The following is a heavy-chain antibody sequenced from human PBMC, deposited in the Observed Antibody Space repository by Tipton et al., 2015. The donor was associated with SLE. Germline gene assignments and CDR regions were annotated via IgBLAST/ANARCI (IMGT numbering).Heavy chain of an antibody. Sequence: GLVKPSETLSLTCAVYGGSFSGYYWSWIRQPPGKGLEWIGYIYYSGSTNYNPSLKSRVTISVDTSKNQFSLKLSSVTAADTAVYYCARGGRSHDSSGYYRNRAFDIWGQGTMVTVSS. CDR2: IYYSGST. V-gene: IGHV4-59*12. CDR3: ARGGRSHDSSGYYRNRAFDI. J-gene: IGHJ3*02. CDR1: GGSFSGYY. D-gene: IGHD3-22*01.